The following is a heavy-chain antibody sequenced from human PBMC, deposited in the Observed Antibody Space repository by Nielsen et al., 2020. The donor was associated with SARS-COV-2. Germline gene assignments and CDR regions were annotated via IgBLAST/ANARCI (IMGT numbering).Heavy chain of an antibody. D-gene: IGHD6-19*01. CDR2: TYYRSKWYN. J-gene: IGHJ4*02. CDR1: GDSVSSNSAA. V-gene: IGHV6-1*01. Sequence: SQTLSLTCAISGDSVSSNSAAWNWIRQSPSRGLEWLGRTYYRSKWYNDYAVSVKSRITINPDTSKNQFSLQLNSVTPEDTAVYYCARSTRSSGWYVYYFDYWGQGTLVTVSS. CDR3: ARSTRSSGWYVYYFDY.